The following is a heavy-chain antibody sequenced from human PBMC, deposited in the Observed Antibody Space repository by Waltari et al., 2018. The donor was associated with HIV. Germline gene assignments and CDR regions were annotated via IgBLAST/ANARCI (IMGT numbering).Heavy chain of an antibody. Sequence: QVQLQQSGPGLVKPSPTLSLTCAISGASVSRHSPAWNWIRQSPSRGLEWLGRTYYRSNWYAAYAGSVKSRITINPDTSKNQFSLQLTSVTPEDTAIYFCAREIPGFYTYGPFDHWGQGTLVTISS. D-gene: IGHD5-18*01. J-gene: IGHJ4*02. CDR2: TYYRSNWYA. V-gene: IGHV6-1*01. CDR1: GASVSRHSPA. CDR3: AREIPGFYTYGPFDH.